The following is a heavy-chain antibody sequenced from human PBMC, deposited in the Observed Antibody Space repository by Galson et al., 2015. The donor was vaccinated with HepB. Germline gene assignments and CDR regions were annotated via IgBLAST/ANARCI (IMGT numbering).Heavy chain of an antibody. Sequence: SLRLSCAASGFTFSDYYMSWIRQAPGKGLEWVSYISSSSSYTNYADSVKGRFTISRDNSKNTLYLQMNSLRAEDTAVYYCARDRRDDYGDYSDGMDVWGQGTTVTVSS. CDR2: ISSSSSYT. V-gene: IGHV3-11*06. J-gene: IGHJ6*02. CDR1: GFTFSDYY. D-gene: IGHD4-17*01. CDR3: ARDRRDDYGDYSDGMDV.